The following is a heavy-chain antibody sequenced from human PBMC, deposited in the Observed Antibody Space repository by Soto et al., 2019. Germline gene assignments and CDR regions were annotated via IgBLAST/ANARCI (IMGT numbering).Heavy chain of an antibody. CDR1: GGTFSSYA. CDR2: IIPIFGNT. CDR3: ARDTSNYFDY. J-gene: IGHJ4*02. V-gene: IGHV1-18*01. Sequence: ASVKVSCKASGGTFSSYAISWVRQAPGQGLEWMGGIIPIFGNTNYAQKLQGRVTMTTDTSTSTAYMELRSLRSDDTAVYYCARDTSNYFDYWGQGTLVTVSS. D-gene: IGHD2-2*01.